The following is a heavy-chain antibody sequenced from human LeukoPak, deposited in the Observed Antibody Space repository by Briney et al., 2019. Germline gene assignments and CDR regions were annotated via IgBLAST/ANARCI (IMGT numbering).Heavy chain of an antibody. J-gene: IGHJ4*02. CDR1: GYTLTELS. D-gene: IGHD1-26*01. CDR3: ATGPVGATGY. Sequence: EASAKVSCKVSGYTLTELSMHWVRQTPGKGLEWMGGFDPEDGETIYAQKFQGRVTMTEDTSTDTAYMELSSLRSEDTAVYYCATGPVGATGYWGQGTLVTVSS. V-gene: IGHV1-24*01. CDR2: FDPEDGET.